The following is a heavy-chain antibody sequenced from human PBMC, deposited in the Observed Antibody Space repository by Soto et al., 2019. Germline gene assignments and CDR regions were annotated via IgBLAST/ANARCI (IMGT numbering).Heavy chain of an antibody. CDR1: GGSISSSNW. CDR3: ARLNIDQLLFHCDGIDV. J-gene: IGHJ6*02. D-gene: IGHD2-2*01. V-gene: IGHV4-4*02. Sequence: ASETLSLTCAVSGGSISSSNWWSWVRQPPGKGLEWIGEIYHSGSTNYNPSLKSRVTISVDKSKNQFSLKLSSVTAADTAVYYCARLNIDQLLFHCDGIDVWSQGTTDTVSS. CDR2: IYHSGST.